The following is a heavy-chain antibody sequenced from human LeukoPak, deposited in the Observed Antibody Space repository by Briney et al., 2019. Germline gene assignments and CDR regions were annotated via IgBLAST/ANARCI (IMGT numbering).Heavy chain of an antibody. J-gene: IGHJ4*02. D-gene: IGHD3-22*01. CDR2: VYDTD. CDR1: GASIASSSFY. V-gene: IGHV4-39*01. CDR3: ARLTYDSSTYRYYFDC. Sequence: SETLSLTCSVSGASIASSSFYWSWLRQPPGKGLELIGNVYDTDLHNPSLKSRVTISADTSKNQFSLKLTSVTAADTAVFYCARLTYDSSTYRYYFDCWGQGTLLTVSS.